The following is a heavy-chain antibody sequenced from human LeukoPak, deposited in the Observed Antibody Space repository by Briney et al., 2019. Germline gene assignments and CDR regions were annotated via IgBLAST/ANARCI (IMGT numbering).Heavy chain of an antibody. CDR1: GGSFNGYY. CDR3: ASVTVAGYFDN. CDR2: INHGGST. V-gene: IGHV4-34*01. J-gene: IGHJ4*02. Sequence: PSDTLSLTCAVYGGSFNGYYWSWIRQTPGRGLEWIGEINHGGSTNYNPSLKSRVTISVDASKNQFSLKVNSVTAADTAVYYCASVTVAGYFDNWGQGALVSVSS. D-gene: IGHD6-19*01.